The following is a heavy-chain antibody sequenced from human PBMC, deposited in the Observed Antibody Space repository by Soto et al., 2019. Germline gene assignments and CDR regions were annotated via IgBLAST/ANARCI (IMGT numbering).Heavy chain of an antibody. CDR3: AREGDVPYYYYGMDV. D-gene: IGHD2-21*02. V-gene: IGHV1-69*13. Sequence: ASVKVSCKASGGTFSNYAITWVRQAPGQGLEWLGRIIPIFGTRDYAQKFQGRVTITADDSTTTAYMELRSLRSDDTAVYYCAREGDVPYYYYGMDVWGQGTTVTVSS. J-gene: IGHJ6*02. CDR1: GGTFSNYA. CDR2: IIPIFGTR.